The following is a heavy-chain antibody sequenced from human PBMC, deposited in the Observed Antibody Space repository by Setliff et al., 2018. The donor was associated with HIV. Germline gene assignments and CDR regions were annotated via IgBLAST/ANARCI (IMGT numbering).Heavy chain of an antibody. V-gene: IGHV4-4*07. CDR2: IYTRGNT. D-gene: IGHD2-21*02. CDR1: GASITSHN. Sequence: TLSLTCSVSGASITSHNWSWIRQAAGKGLEWIGRIYTRGNTNYNPSLRSRVTMSVDTSKNQFSLKVTSVTAADTAVYYCTRDLWGDDYYYNNMDVWGKGTTVTVSS. CDR3: TRDLWGDDYYYNNMDV. J-gene: IGHJ6*03.